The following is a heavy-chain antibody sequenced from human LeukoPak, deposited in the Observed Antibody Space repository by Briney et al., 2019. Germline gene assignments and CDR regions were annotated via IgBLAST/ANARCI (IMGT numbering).Heavy chain of an antibody. Sequence: PSETLSLTCTVPGGSISSYYWSWIRQPPGKGLEWIGYIYYSGSTNYNPSLKSRVTMSVDTSKNQFSLKLSSVTAADTAVYYCARDNWNYGSSMDVWGQGTTVTVSS. CDR2: IYYSGST. J-gene: IGHJ6*02. CDR3: ARDNWNYGSSMDV. V-gene: IGHV4-59*01. D-gene: IGHD1-7*01. CDR1: GGSISSYY.